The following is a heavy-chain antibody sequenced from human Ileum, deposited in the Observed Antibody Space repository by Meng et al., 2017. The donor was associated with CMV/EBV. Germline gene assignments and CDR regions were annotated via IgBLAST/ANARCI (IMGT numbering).Heavy chain of an antibody. D-gene: IGHD1-26*01. CDR1: GFALVHY. Sequence: LSCSASGFALVHYMNWIRQAPRKGLEWVSYISGSGTTIYYADSVKGRFTVSRDNAKNSLYLEMNSLRAEDTAVYYCARDYSNGGMDVWGQGTTVTVSS. V-gene: IGHV3-11*01. CDR2: ISGSGTTI. J-gene: IGHJ6*02. CDR3: ARDYSNGGMDV.